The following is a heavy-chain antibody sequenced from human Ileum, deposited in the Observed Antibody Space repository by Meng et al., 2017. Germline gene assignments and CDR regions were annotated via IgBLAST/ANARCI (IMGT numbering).Heavy chain of an antibody. CDR2: TNSEWTST. Sequence: ESLKISCAASGFTFSSYWMHWVRQAPGKALVWVSHTNSEWTSTSYADSVKGRFTISRDNAKNTLYLQMNSLRVEDTAVYYCVRSIFPYVFDHWGQGTLVTVSS. J-gene: IGHJ4*02. D-gene: IGHD2-21*01. V-gene: IGHV3-74*01. CDR3: VRSIFPYVFDH. CDR1: GFTFSSYW.